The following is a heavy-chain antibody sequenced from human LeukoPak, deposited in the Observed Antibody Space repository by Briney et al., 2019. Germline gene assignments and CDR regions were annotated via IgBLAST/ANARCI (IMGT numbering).Heavy chain of an antibody. CDR3: AREDSDDYGDAFDI. V-gene: IGHV4-59*01. Sequence: PSETLSLTCTVPGGSISSYYWSWIRQPPGKGLEWIGYIYYSGSTNYNPSLKSRVTISVDTSKNQFSLKLSSVTAADTAVYYCAREDSDDYGDAFDIWGQGTMVTVSS. D-gene: IGHD4-17*01. CDR1: GGSISSYY. CDR2: IYYSGST. J-gene: IGHJ3*02.